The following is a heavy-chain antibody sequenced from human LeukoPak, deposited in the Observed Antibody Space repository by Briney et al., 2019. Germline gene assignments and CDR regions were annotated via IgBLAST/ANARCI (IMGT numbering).Heavy chain of an antibody. Sequence: ASVKVSCKASGYTFTSYAMNWVRQAPGQGLEWMGWINTNTGNPTYAQGFTGRFVFSLDTSVSTAYLQISSLKAEDTAVYYCARVLPGIAARQTDYYYYYYMDVWGKGTTVTVSS. CDR3: ARVLPGIAARQTDYYYYYYMDV. J-gene: IGHJ6*03. V-gene: IGHV7-4-1*02. CDR1: GYTFTSYA. CDR2: INTNTGNP. D-gene: IGHD6-6*01.